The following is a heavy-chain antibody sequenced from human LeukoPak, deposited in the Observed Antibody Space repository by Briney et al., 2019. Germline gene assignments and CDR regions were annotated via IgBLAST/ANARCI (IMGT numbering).Heavy chain of an antibody. D-gene: IGHD3-22*01. Sequence: GGSLRLSCAASGFTFSSYAMSWVRQAPGKGLEWVSAISGSGGSTYYADSVKGRFTISRDNSKNTLYLRMNSLRAEDTAVYYCAKVFFFDYYDSSGYYYDYWGQGTLVTVSS. J-gene: IGHJ4*02. V-gene: IGHV3-23*01. CDR1: GFTFSSYA. CDR2: ISGSGGST. CDR3: AKVFFFDYYDSSGYYYDY.